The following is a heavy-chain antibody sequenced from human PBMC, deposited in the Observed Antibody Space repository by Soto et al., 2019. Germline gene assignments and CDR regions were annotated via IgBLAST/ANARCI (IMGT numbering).Heavy chain of an antibody. J-gene: IGHJ5*02. V-gene: IGHV3-11*01. D-gene: IGHD1-1*01. CDR1: GFTFSDYY. Sequence: PGGSLRLSCAASGFTFSDYYMSWIRQAPGKGLEWVSYISSSGSTIYYADSVKGRFTISRDNAKNSLYLQMNSLRAEDTAVYYCAREYNWNDLPVPPWFDPWGQGTLVTVSS. CDR3: AREYNWNDLPVPPWFDP. CDR2: ISSSGSTI.